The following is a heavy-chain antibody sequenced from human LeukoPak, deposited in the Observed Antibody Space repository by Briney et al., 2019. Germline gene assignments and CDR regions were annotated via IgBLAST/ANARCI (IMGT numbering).Heavy chain of an antibody. D-gene: IGHD1-1*01. CDR2: TYYRSMWYN. V-gene: IGHV6-1*01. CDR1: GDSVSSNSAA. Sequence: SQTLSLTCAISGDSVSSNSAAWNWVRQSPSRGLEWLGNTYYRSMWYNDYATSVQSRITIKPDTSKNQFSLHLNSVTPEDTAVYYCAKGVRYSFDYWDQGTLVIVSS. CDR3: AKGVRYSFDY. J-gene: IGHJ4*02.